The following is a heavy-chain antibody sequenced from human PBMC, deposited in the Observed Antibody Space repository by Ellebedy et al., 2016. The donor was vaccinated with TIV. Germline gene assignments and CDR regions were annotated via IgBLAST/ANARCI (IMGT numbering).Heavy chain of an antibody. J-gene: IGHJ4*02. CDR1: GFTFSTYS. Sequence: GGSLRLXXAASGFTFSTYSMNWVRQAPGKGLEWVSYISSGSNTIYYADSVKGRFTISRDNAKNYLYLQMNSLRREDTALYYCTRAYSSSWSGYFDSWGQGTLVTVSS. V-gene: IGHV3-48*04. CDR3: TRAYSSSWSGYFDS. CDR2: ISSGSNTI. D-gene: IGHD6-13*01.